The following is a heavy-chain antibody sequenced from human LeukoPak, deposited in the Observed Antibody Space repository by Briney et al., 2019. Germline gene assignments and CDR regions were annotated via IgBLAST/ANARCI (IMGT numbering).Heavy chain of an antibody. CDR1: GFTFSSYA. Sequence: GGSLRLSCAASGFTFSSYAMSWDRQAPGKGLEWVSAISGGGDSTFYADSVKGRFTISRDNSKNTLYLQMNSLRAEDTAVYYCAKDTSYTAMARWGQGTLVTVSS. CDR2: ISGGGDST. D-gene: IGHD5-18*01. CDR3: AKDTSYTAMAR. J-gene: IGHJ4*02. V-gene: IGHV3-23*01.